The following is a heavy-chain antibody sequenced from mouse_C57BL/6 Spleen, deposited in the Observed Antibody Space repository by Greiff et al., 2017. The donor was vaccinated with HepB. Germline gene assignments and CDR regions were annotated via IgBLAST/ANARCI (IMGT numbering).Heavy chain of an antibody. CDR1: GFTFSSYA. CDR2: ISSGGDYI. J-gene: IGHJ2*01. Sequence: EVKLMESGEGLVKPGGSLKLSCAASGFTFSSYAMSWVRQTPEKRLEWVAYISSGGDYIYYADTVKGRFTISRDNARNTLYLQMSSLKSEDTAMYYCTRVDYSNYFDYWGQGTTLTVSS. CDR3: TRVDYSNYFDY. D-gene: IGHD2-12*01. V-gene: IGHV5-9-1*02.